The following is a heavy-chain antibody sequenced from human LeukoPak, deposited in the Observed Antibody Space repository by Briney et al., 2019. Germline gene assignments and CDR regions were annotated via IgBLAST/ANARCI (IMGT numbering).Heavy chain of an antibody. J-gene: IGHJ4*02. CDR2: IRSELSGYVT. D-gene: IGHD4-17*01. Sequence: PGGSLRLSCAASGFSFSDSALHWVRQASGNGLDWVGRIRSELSGYVTAYAASVKGRFTVSRDDSKNTAYLQMNSLETEDTAGYYCTRHLGDDDYGDFNDYWGQGILVTVSS. CDR1: GFSFSDSA. V-gene: IGHV3-73*01. CDR3: TRHLGDDDYGDFNDY.